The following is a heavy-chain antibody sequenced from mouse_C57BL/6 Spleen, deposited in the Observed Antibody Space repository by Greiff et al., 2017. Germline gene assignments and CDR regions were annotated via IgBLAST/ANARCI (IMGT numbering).Heavy chain of an antibody. D-gene: IGHD1-1*01. CDR3: ARGGAFITTVYFDY. CDR2: INPNNGGT. J-gene: IGHJ2*01. CDR1: GYTFTDYN. V-gene: IGHV1-18*01. Sequence: EVQLQQSGPELVKPGASVKIPCKASGYTFTDYNMDWVKQSHGKSLEWIGDINPNNGGTIYNQKFKGKATLTVDKSSSTAYMELRSLTSEDTAVYYCARGGAFITTVYFDYWGQGTTLTVSS.